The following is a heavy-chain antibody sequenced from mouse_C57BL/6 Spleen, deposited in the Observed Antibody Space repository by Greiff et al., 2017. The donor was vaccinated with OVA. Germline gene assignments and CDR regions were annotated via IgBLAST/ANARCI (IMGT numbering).Heavy chain of an antibody. CDR2: IYPGDGDT. J-gene: IGHJ4*01. CDR1: GYAFSSSW. CDR3: ARRGGFDAMDY. V-gene: IGHV1-82*01. Sequence: QVQLQQSGPELVKPGASVKISCKASGYAFSSSWMNWVKQRPGKGLEWIGRIYPGDGDTNYNGKFKGKATLTADKSSSTAYMQLSSLTSEDSAVYFCARRGGFDAMDYWGQGTSVTVSS.